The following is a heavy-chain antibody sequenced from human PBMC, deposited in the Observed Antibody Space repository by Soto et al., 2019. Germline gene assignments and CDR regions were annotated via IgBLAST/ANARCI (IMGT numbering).Heavy chain of an antibody. CDR1: GFTFFAYW. J-gene: IGHJ5*01. V-gene: IGHV3-74*01. D-gene: IGHD4-17*01. CDR2: INSDGSHT. Sequence: EVQLVESGGGLVQPGGSLRLSCAASGFTFFAYWIHWVRQVPGKGLVWVSRINSDGSHTSYADSVRGRFTISRDNSKNTVYLQMNSLTAEDTAVYYCAKEGDHGDYAAENWFDSWAQGSLVTVSS. CDR3: AKEGDHGDYAAENWFDS.